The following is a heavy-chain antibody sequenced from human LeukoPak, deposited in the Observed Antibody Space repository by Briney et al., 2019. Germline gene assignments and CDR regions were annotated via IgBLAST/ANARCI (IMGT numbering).Heavy chain of an antibody. V-gene: IGHV4-59*01. Sequence: SETLSLTCTVAGGSINSYYWSWVRQPPGRGLEWIGYIYYNGRTNYNPSLKSRVTISVDTSKNQFSLKLTSVTAADTAVYYCARSIAVAGNDAFDIWGRGTMATVSS. J-gene: IGHJ3*02. CDR3: ARSIAVAGNDAFDI. CDR1: GGSINSYY. D-gene: IGHD6-19*01. CDR2: IYYNGRT.